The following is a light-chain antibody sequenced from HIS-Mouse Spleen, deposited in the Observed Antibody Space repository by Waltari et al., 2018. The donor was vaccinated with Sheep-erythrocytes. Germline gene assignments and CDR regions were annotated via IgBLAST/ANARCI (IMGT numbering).Light chain of an antibody. CDR1: QSISSY. CDR3: QQSYSTPYT. J-gene: IGKJ2*01. V-gene: IGKV1-39*01. CDR2: AAS. Sequence: DIQMTQSPFSLSASVGDRVTITCRASQSISSYLNWYQQKPGKAPKLLIYAASSLQSGVPSRFSGSGSGTDFTLTISSLQPEDFANYYYQQSYSTPYTFGQGTKLEIK.